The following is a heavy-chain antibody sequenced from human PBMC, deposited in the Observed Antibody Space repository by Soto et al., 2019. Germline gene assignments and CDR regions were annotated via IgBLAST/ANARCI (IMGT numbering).Heavy chain of an antibody. CDR1: GGSISSGGYY. J-gene: IGHJ6*02. CDR2: IYHSGST. D-gene: IGHD6-19*01. Sequence: SETLSLTCTVSGGSISSGGYYWSWIRQHPGKGLEYIGYIYHSGSTYCKPSLKSRVTISVDTSKNQFSLKLTSVTAADTAVYYCARVRQWPVAPYYYYGMDVWGQGTAVTVSS. CDR3: ARVRQWPVAPYYYYGMDV. V-gene: IGHV4-31*03.